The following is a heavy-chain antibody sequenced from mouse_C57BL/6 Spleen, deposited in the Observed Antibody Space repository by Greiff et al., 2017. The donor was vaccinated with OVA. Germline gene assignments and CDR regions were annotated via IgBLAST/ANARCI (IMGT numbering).Heavy chain of an antibody. CDR1: GFTFSSYG. Sequence: EVQGVESGGDLVKPGGSLKLSCAASGFTFSSYGMSWVRQTPDKRLEWVATISSGGSYTYYPDSVKGRFTISRDNAKNTLYLQMSSLKSEDTAMYYCARQDYGPFMDYWGQGTSVTVSS. D-gene: IGHD1-1*01. V-gene: IGHV5-6*01. CDR3: ARQDYGPFMDY. CDR2: ISSGGSYT. J-gene: IGHJ4*01.